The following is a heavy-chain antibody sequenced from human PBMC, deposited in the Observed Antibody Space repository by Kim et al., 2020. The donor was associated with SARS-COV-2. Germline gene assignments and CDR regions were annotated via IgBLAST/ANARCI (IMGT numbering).Heavy chain of an antibody. CDR3: AREKWEQRATFDY. CDR2: IYVSETT. Sequence: SETLSLTCTVSDGSISSYYWNWIRQTAGKGLEWIGRIYVSETTDSNPSLKTRVTMSVDTSKNQFSLKLTSVTAADTAVYYCAREKWEQRATFDYWSQGILVTVSS. J-gene: IGHJ4*02. D-gene: IGHD1-26*01. CDR1: DGSISSYY. V-gene: IGHV4-4*07.